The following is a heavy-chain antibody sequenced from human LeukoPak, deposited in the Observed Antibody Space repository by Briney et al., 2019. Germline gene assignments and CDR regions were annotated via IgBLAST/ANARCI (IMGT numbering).Heavy chain of an antibody. D-gene: IGHD5-12*01. J-gene: IGHJ6*02. Sequence: TGGSLRLSCAASGFTFSSYSMNWVRQAPGKGPEWFSYISSGSSTIYYADSVKGRFTISRDNGKNSLYLQMNSLRDEDTAVYYCAREDIGMDVWGQGTTVTVSS. CDR3: AREDIGMDV. V-gene: IGHV3-48*02. CDR1: GFTFSSYS. CDR2: ISSGSSTI.